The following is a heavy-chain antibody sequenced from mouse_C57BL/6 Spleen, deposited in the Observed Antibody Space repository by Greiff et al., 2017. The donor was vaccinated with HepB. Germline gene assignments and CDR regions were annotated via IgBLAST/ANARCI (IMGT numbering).Heavy chain of an antibody. V-gene: IGHV1-55*01. D-gene: IGHD3-2*02. CDR3: AREGLRLPNYYAMDY. Sequence: VQLQQPGAELVKPGASVKMSCKASGYTFTSYWITWVKQRPGQGLEWIGDIYPGSGSTNYNEKFKSKATLTVDTSSSTAYMQLSSLTSEDSAVYYCAREGLRLPNYYAMDYWGQGTSVTVSS. J-gene: IGHJ4*01. CDR1: GYTFTSYW. CDR2: IYPGSGST.